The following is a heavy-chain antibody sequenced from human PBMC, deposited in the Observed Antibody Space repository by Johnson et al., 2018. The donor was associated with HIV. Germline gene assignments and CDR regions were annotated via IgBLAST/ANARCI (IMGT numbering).Heavy chain of an antibody. CDR2: ISGSGGST. CDR1: GFTFDDYG. CDR3: ASGKVRSRYDSSGYCHHSTQTYAFDM. V-gene: IGHV3-23*04. Sequence: VQLVESGGGVVRPGGSLRLSCAAAGFTFDDYGMSWVRQAPGKGLEWVSAISGSGGSTYYAGSVKGRFTISRDHSKNTLHLQMGSLRTEDMAVYYCASGKVRSRYDSSGYCHHSTQTYAFDMWGQGTLVTVSS. D-gene: IGHD3-22*01. J-gene: IGHJ3*02.